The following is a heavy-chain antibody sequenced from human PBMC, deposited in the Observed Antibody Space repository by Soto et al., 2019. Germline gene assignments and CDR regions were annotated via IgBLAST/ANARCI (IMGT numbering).Heavy chain of an antibody. CDR3: AGSSGYYLIDDY. J-gene: IGHJ4*02. Sequence: QVQLVQSGAEEKKPGASVKVSCKASGSTFTSYAMHWVRQAPGQRLEWMGWINAGNGNTKYSQKFQGRVTITRDTSASTAYMELSSLRSEDTAVYYCAGSSGYYLIDDYWGQGTLVTVSS. V-gene: IGHV1-3*05. CDR1: GSTFTSYA. D-gene: IGHD3-22*01. CDR2: INAGNGNT.